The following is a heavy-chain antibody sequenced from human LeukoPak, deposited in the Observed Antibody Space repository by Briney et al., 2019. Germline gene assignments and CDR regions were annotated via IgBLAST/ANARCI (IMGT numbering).Heavy chain of an antibody. D-gene: IGHD6-19*01. CDR3: AKPISGGLAVTADWFAP. CDR1: GFAFSFFA. J-gene: IGHJ5*01. Sequence: GGSLRLSSEASGFAFSFFAMSWLRQVPGKGLEWVSTINANIATSSYAGFVRGRFTISRDTSKHTLYLQLNTLRADDTAVYYCAKPISGGLAVTADWFAPWGQGTLVVVSS. CDR2: INANIATS. V-gene: IGHV3-23*01.